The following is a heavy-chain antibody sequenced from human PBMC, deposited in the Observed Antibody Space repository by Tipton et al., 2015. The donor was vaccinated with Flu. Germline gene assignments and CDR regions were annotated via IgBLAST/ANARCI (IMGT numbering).Heavy chain of an antibody. J-gene: IGHJ3*02. Sequence: TLSLTCAVSGYSIRSGYYWDWIRQPPGKGLEWIGSIHQSGSTYYKPSLKSRVTISVDTSKNQFSLKLSSVTAADTAVYYCARDRYSPSMCNDILGQGTVAVASS. CDR3: ARDRYSPSMCNDI. CDR1: GYSIRSGYY. CDR2: IHQSGST. V-gene: IGHV4-38-2*02. D-gene: IGHD2-15*01.